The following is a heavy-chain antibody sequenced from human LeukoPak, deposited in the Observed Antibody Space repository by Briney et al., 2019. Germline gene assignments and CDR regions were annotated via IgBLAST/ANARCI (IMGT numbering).Heavy chain of an antibody. J-gene: IGHJ4*02. D-gene: IGHD2-21*01. CDR3: ARVSIAGYSLYYIDY. Sequence: GASVKVSCKASGYTFTGYYMHWVRQAPGQGLEWMGWINPNSGGTNYAQKMQGRVTMTRDTSISTAYMELSRLRSDDTAVYYCARVSIAGYSLYYIDYWGQGTLVTVSS. V-gene: IGHV1-2*02. CDR1: GYTFTGYY. CDR2: INPNSGGT.